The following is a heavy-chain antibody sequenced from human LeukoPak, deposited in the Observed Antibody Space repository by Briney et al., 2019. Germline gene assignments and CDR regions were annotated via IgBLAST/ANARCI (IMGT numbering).Heavy chain of an antibody. CDR1: GGSISSGGYS. CDR3: ARSDYDFWSGSLNWFDP. D-gene: IGHD3-3*01. J-gene: IGHJ5*02. Sequence: PSQTLSLTCAVSGGSISSGGYSWRWIRQPPGKGLEWIGYIYYSGSTNYNPSLKSRVTISVDTSKNQFSLKLSSVTAADTAVYYCARSDYDFWSGSLNWFDPWGQGTLVTVSS. V-gene: IGHV4-61*08. CDR2: IYYSGST.